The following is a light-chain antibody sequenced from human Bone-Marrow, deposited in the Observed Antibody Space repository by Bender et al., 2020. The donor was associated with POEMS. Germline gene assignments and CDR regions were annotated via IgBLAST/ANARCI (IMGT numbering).Light chain of an antibody. CDR3: GSYAGSRTSV. V-gene: IGLV2-8*01. CDR2: EVS. CDR1: SSDIGGYNY. Sequence: QSALTQPPSASGSPGQSVTISCTGTSSDIGGYNYVSWYQQHPGKAPKLMIYEVSKWPSGVSNRFSGSKSGNTATLTISGLEAEDEADYYCGSYAGSRTSVFGTGTKVTVL. J-gene: IGLJ1*01.